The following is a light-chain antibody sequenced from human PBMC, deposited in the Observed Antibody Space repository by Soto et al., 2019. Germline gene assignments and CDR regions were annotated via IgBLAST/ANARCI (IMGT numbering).Light chain of an antibody. CDR3: ATWDDSLGGQV. J-gene: IGLJ2*01. V-gene: IGLV1-47*01. CDR1: SSNNGRND. CDR2: RDN. Sequence: QSVLTQTPSVSGTPGQRVNISGSGSSSNNGRNDVYCYHQFPGTAPKLLIYRDNERPSGVPDRFSGSKSGTSAYLAISGLRSGDEADYHCATWDDSLGGQVFGGGTKLTVL.